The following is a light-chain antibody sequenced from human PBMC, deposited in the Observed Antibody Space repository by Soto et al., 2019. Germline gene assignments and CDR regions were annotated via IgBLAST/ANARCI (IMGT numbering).Light chain of an antibody. Sequence: QSALTQPASVSGSPGQSITISCTGSSSDIGAYNYVSWFQQYPGKAPKLIISEVSNRPSGVSNRFSGSKSGTAASLTISGLQPEQEADHSRFSFKTEWTHVFGTGTKVTV. V-gene: IGLV2-14*01. CDR3: FSFKTEWTHV. J-gene: IGLJ1*01. CDR1: SSDIGAYNY. CDR2: EVS.